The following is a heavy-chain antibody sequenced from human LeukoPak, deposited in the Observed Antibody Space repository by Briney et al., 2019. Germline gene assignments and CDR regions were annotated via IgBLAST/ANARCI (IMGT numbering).Heavy chain of an antibody. CDR2: IRSKAHGGTT. J-gene: IGHJ4*02. CDR1: GITFADYA. V-gene: IGHV3-49*04. D-gene: IGHD1-7*01. CDR3: TRDRNTDWNWGYFDS. Sequence: GRSLRLSCTASGITFADYAMNWVRQAPGKGLEWVGFIRSKAHGGTTEYAAFAKGRFTISRDDSNSVAYLQMNSLKTEDTAVYYCTRDRNTDWNWGYFDSWGQGTLVTVSS.